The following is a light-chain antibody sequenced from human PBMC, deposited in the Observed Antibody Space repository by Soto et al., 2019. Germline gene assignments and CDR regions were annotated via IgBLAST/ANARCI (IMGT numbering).Light chain of an antibody. CDR2: GAS. CDR1: QSVSGN. Sequence: EIVMTQSPATLSVSPGERATLSCRASQSVSGNLAWYQQKPGQAPRLLIYGASTRATGIPARFSGSGSGTESTLTISSLQAEDFAVYYCQQYNNWPPAFGQGTKVEIK. J-gene: IGKJ1*01. V-gene: IGKV3-15*01. CDR3: QQYNNWPPA.